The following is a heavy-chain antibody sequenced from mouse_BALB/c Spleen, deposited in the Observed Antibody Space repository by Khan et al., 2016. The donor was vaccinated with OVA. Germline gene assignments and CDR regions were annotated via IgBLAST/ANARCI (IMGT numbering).Heavy chain of an antibody. CDR2: INYSGST. Sequence: LQESGPGLVKPSQSLSLTCTVTGYSITSEYAWNWIRQFPGNKLEWMGYINYSGSTSYTPSLKSRISITRDTSKNRFFLQLNSVTTEDTATYYCARGRAYWAQGTLVTVSA. CDR3: ARGRAY. CDR1: GYSITSEYA. V-gene: IGHV3-2*02. D-gene: IGHD3-3*01. J-gene: IGHJ3*01.